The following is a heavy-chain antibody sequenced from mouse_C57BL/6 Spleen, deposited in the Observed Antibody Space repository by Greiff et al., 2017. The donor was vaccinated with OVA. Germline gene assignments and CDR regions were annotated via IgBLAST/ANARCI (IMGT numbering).Heavy chain of an antibody. CDR2: ISDGGSYT. V-gene: IGHV5-4*03. CDR3: ARGGTTVVADGFDY. D-gene: IGHD1-1*01. J-gene: IGHJ2*01. CDR1: GFTFSSYA. Sequence: DVKLVESGGGLVKPGGSLKLSCAASGFTFSSYAMSWVRQTPEKRLEWVATISDGGSYTYYPDNVKGRFTISRDNAKNNLYLQMSHLKSEDTAMYYCARGGTTVVADGFDYWGQGTTLTVSS.